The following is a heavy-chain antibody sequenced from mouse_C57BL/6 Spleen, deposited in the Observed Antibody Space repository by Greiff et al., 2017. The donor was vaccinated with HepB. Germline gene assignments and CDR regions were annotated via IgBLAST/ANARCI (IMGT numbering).Heavy chain of an antibody. CDR1: GFTFSSYG. J-gene: IGHJ3*01. CDR2: ISSGGSYT. Sequence: EVKLVESGGDLVKPGGSLKLSCAASGFTFSSYGMSWVRQTPDKRLEWVATISSGGSYTYYPDSVKGRFTISRDNAKNTLYLQMSSLKSEDTAMYYCARLDYDDGGGWFAYWGQGTLVTVSA. V-gene: IGHV5-6*01. CDR3: ARLDYDDGGGWFAY. D-gene: IGHD2-4*01.